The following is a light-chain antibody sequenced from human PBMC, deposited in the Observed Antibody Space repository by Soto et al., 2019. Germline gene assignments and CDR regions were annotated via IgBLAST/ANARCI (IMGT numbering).Light chain of an antibody. Sequence: QSVLTQPPSVSTAPGQKVTISCSGSSSNIGTNFVSWYHRLPGTAPKLLIYANNKRPSGIPDRFSGSKSGTSATLGITGLQTGDEADYYCGTWDSSLTAVVFGGGTQLTVL. CDR1: SSNIGTNF. CDR3: GTWDSSLTAVV. J-gene: IGLJ2*01. CDR2: ANN. V-gene: IGLV1-51*01.